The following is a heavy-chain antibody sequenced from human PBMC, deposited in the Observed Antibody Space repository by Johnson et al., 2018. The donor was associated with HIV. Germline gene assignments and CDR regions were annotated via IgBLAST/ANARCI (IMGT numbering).Heavy chain of an antibody. Sequence: QVQLVESGGRVVRPGGSLRLSCAASGFTFDDYGMSWVRQAPGKGLEWVAVISYDGNNKYYADSVKGRFTISRDNSKNTLYLQMNSLRAEDTAVYYCAREEGNFILTRGDAFDIWGQGTMVTVSS. J-gene: IGHJ3*02. CDR3: AREEGNFILTRGDAFDI. V-gene: IGHV3-30*03. CDR2: ISYDGNNK. D-gene: IGHD3-9*01. CDR1: GFTFDDYG.